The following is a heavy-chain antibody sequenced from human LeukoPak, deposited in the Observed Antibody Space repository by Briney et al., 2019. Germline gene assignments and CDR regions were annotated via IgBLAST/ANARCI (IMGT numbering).Heavy chain of an antibody. J-gene: IGHJ4*02. V-gene: IGHV1-69*13. CDR3: ARGPSGSYSPFDY. D-gene: IGHD1-26*01. CDR2: IIPIFGTA. Sequence: SVKVSCEASGGTFSSYAISWVRQAPGQGLEWMGGIIPIFGTANYAQKFQGRVTITADESTSTAYMELSSLRSEDTAVYYCARGPSGSYSPFDYWGQGTLVTVSS. CDR1: GGTFSSYA.